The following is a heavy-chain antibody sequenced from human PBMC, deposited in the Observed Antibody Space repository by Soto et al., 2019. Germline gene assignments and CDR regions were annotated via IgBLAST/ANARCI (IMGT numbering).Heavy chain of an antibody. CDR3: VRDRPNSNLDF. V-gene: IGHV1-18*01. Sequence: QVRLVQSGAEVKKPGASVKVSCTASGYSVLSYGFSWVRQAPGQGLEWMGYINTETGNTFYAKRLQGRVTMTTNTSTNTAYMELRRLTSDDTAVYFCVRDRPNSNLDFWGQGTLSTISS. CDR2: INTETGNT. CDR1: GYSVLSYG. J-gene: IGHJ4*02. D-gene: IGHD2-8*01.